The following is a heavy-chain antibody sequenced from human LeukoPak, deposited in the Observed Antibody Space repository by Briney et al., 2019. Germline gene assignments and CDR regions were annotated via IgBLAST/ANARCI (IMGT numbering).Heavy chain of an antibody. D-gene: IGHD3-16*01. V-gene: IGHV3-9*01. CDR3: ARDGSAYNLDY. Sequence: GGSLRLSCAASGFTFDDYAMHWVRQAPGKGLEWVSGISWNSGSIGYADSVKGRFTISRDNAKNSLYLQMNSLRAEDTAVYFCARDGSAYNLDYWGQGVLVTVSS. CDR2: ISWNSGSI. CDR1: GFTFDDYA. J-gene: IGHJ4*02.